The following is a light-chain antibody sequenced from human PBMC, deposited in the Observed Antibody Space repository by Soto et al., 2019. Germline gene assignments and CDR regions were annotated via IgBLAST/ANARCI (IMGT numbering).Light chain of an antibody. CDR3: QQYGSSPLYT. Sequence: EMVLTQSPGTLSLSPGERATLSCRASQSVSSSYLAWYQQKPGQAPRLLIYGASSRATGIPDRFSGSGSGTNFTLTISRLEPEDFAVHYYQQYGSSPLYTFGQGTKLEIK. CDR1: QSVSSSY. V-gene: IGKV3-20*01. CDR2: GAS. J-gene: IGKJ2*01.